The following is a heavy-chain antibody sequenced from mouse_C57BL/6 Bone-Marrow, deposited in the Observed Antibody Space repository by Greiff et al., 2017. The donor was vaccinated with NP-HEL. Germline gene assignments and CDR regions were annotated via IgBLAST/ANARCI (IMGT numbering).Heavy chain of an antibody. Sequence: EVNLVESGGGLVQPGGSLKLSCAASGFTFSDYYMYWVRQTPEKRLEWVAYISNGGGSTYYPDTVKGRFTISRDNAKNTLYLQMSRLKSEDTAMYYCARRASYDYDWYFDVWGTGTTVTVSS. CDR1: GFTFSDYY. D-gene: IGHD2-4*01. CDR3: ARRASYDYDWYFDV. J-gene: IGHJ1*03. V-gene: IGHV5-12*01. CDR2: ISNGGGST.